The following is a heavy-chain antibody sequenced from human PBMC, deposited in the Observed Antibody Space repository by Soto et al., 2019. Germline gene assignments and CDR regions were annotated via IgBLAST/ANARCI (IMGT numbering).Heavy chain of an antibody. D-gene: IGHD3-3*01. J-gene: IGHJ3*02. CDR1: GFTFSNAW. V-gene: IGHV3-15*01. CDR2: IKSKTDGGTT. Sequence: GGSLRLSCAASGFTFSNAWMSWVRQAPGKGLEWVGRIKSKTDGGTTDYAEPVKGRFTISRDDSKNTLYLQMNSLKAEDTAVYYCATETAIFGGVIDAFDIWGQGTMVTVSS. CDR3: ATETAIFGGVIDAFDI.